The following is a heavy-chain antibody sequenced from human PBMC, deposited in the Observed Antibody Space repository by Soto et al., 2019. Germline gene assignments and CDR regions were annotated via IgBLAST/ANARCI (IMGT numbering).Heavy chain of an antibody. D-gene: IGHD3-10*01. CDR2: SDSDGSST. Sequence: GSLRLSCAASGFTFSSYWMHWVRQAPGEGLVWVSRSDSDGSSTDYADAVKGRFTISRDNARNTLYLQMNSLRAEDTAVYYCARLSMIRGLIADYWGQGTLVTVSS. CDR1: GFTFSSYW. CDR3: ARLSMIRGLIADY. V-gene: IGHV3-74*01. J-gene: IGHJ4*02.